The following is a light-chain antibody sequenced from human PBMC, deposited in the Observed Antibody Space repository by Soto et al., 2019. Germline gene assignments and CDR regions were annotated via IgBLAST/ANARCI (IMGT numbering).Light chain of an antibody. CDR2: GAS. CDR3: QQLNIFPPLFT. J-gene: IGKJ3*01. Sequence: DIQLTQSPFFLSASVGDRVTITCRASQGIRSYLAWSQQRPGKAPELLIYGASTLRTGVASRFSGSGSGTEFTLTISSPQPEDFATYLCQQLNIFPPLFTFGPGTKVDSK. CDR1: QGIRSY. V-gene: IGKV1-9*01.